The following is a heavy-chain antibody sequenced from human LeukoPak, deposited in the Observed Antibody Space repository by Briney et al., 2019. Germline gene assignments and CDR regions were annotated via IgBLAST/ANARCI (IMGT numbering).Heavy chain of an antibody. J-gene: IGHJ4*02. D-gene: IGHD3-10*01. CDR3: ARSSHFGELFVDY. CDR1: GFTFSNAW. V-gene: IGHV3-30*02. CDR2: IRSDGSSK. Sequence: PGGSLRLSCAASGFTFSNAWMSWVRQAPGKGLEWVAFIRSDGSSKYYADSVKGRFTISRDNSKNTLYLQMNSLRAEDTAVYYCARSSHFGELFVDYWGQGTLVTVSS.